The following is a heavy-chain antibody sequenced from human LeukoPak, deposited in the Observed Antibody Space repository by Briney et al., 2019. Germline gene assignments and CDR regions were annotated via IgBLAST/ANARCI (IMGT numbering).Heavy chain of an antibody. CDR1: GFTFSNYW. CDR3: ARDGVATSPYDY. CDR2: IDSNGGNT. J-gene: IGHJ4*02. V-gene: IGHV3-74*01. D-gene: IGHD2-8*01. Sequence: GGSLRLSCAASGFTFSNYWMHWVRHAPGKGLVWVSYIDSNGGNTDYADSVKGRFTTSRDNTKNTLYLQMDSLRAEDTAVWYCARDGVATSPYDYWGQGTLVTVSS.